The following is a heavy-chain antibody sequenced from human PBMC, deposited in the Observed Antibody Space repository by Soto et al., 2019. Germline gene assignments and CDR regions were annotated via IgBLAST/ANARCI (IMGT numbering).Heavy chain of an antibody. Sequence: GGSLRLSXAASGFTFSSYGMHWVRQAPGKGLEWVAVISYDGSNKYYADSVKGRFTISRDNSKNTLYLQMNSLRAEDTAVYYCAKDLGKVVPAAILASWGQGTLVTVSS. V-gene: IGHV3-30*18. D-gene: IGHD2-2*02. J-gene: IGHJ4*02. CDR3: AKDLGKVVPAAILAS. CDR2: ISYDGSNK. CDR1: GFTFSSYG.